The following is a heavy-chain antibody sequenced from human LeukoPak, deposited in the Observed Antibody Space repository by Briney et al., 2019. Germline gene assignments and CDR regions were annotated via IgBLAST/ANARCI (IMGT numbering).Heavy chain of an antibody. CDR1: GFTFSSYA. D-gene: IGHD6-6*01. CDR3: AKGIYSSSSPWFDP. V-gene: IGHV3-23*01. CDR2: ISGSGGST. Sequence: GGSLRLSCAASGFTFSSYAMSWDRQAPGKGLEWVSAISGSGGSTYYADSVKGRFTISRDNSKNTLYLQMNSLRAEDTAVYYCAKGIYSSSSPWFDPWGQGTLVTVSS. J-gene: IGHJ5*02.